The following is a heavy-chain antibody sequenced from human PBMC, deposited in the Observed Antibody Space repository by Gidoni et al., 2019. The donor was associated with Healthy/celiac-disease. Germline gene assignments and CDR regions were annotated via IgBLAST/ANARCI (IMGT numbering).Heavy chain of an antibody. CDR1: GFPFATYT. D-gene: IGHD4-4*01. CDR2: ISSSSSYI. V-gene: IGHV3-21*01. Sequence: VRLVGSGGGLASPGGSVTLPCAAPGFPFATYTLNWFRQAPGKGLVWVSAISSSSSYIYSADSVKGRFTISRDNAKNSLYLQMNSLRAEDTAVYYCARDLTPPYEGYSHKGGWFDPWGQGTLVTVSS. CDR3: ARDLTPPYEGYSHKGGWFDP. J-gene: IGHJ5*02.